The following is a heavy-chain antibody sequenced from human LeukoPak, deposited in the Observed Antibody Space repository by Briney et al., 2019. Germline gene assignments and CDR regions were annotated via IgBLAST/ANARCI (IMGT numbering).Heavy chain of an antibody. Sequence: GGSLRLSCAASGFTFCSYWLHWVRQAPGKGLVWVSHIYSDGSSRKYADSVRGRFTISRDNAKRTLYLQMNSLRAEDTAVYFCAMDDAARGSSFEYWGQGALVTVSS. CDR1: GFTFCSYW. D-gene: IGHD6-6*01. V-gene: IGHV3-74*03. CDR3: AMDDAARGSSFEY. J-gene: IGHJ4*02. CDR2: IYSDGSSR.